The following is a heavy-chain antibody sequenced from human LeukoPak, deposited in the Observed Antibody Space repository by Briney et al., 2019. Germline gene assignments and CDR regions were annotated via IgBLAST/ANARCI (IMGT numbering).Heavy chain of an antibody. D-gene: IGHD2-15*01. J-gene: IGHJ4*02. V-gene: IGHV3-74*01. Sequence: GGSLRLSCAASGFTFSSYSMNWVRQAPGKGLVWVSRINSDGSSTSYADSVKGRFTISRDNAKNTLYLQMNSLRAEDTAVYYCWGEKKWSFDYWGQGTLVTVSS. CDR3: WGEKKWSFDY. CDR2: INSDGSST. CDR1: GFTFSSYS.